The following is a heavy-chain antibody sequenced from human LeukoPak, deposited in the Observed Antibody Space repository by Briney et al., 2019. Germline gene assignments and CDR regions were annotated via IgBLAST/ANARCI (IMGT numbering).Heavy chain of an antibody. CDR1: GGSISSSSYY. CDR2: IYYSGST. CDR3: ARVGLLEWL. D-gene: IGHD3-3*01. V-gene: IGHV4-39*01. Sequence: KPSETLSLTCTASGGSISSSSYYWGWIRQPPGKGLEWVGSIYYSGSTYYNPSLKRRVTISVDTSKNQFSLKLSSVTAADTAVYYCARVGLLEWLWGQGTLVTVSS. J-gene: IGHJ4*02.